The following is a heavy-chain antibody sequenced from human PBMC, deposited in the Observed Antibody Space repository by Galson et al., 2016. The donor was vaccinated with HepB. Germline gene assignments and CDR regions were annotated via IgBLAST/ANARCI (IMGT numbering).Heavy chain of an antibody. CDR3: ATQPVLIIVPGTFDT. D-gene: IGHD2/OR15-2a*01. Sequence: SLRLSCAASGIPFSDSYMAWIRQAPGKGLEWISYISNTGKNIYYADSVKGRFTISRDNANNSVYLQMNSLSGEDTAVYYCATQPVLIIVPGTFDTWGQGTRVTGSS. CDR1: GIPFSDSY. J-gene: IGHJ4*02. CDR2: ISNTGKNI. V-gene: IGHV3-11*01.